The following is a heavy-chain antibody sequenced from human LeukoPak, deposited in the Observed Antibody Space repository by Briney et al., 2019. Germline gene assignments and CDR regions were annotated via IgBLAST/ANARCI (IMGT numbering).Heavy chain of an antibody. V-gene: IGHV4-59*01. D-gene: IGHD6-13*01. CDR1: GGSIGSYY. CDR3: AREGYSRNWYDS. J-gene: IGHJ5*01. Sequence: SETLSLTCSVPGGSIGSYYWSWIRQPPGKGLECIGYSYYSGSTNYNPSLRSRVTISVDTSKNQISLKLRSVTAADTAVYYCAREGYSRNWYDSWGQGTLVTVSS. CDR2: SYYSGST.